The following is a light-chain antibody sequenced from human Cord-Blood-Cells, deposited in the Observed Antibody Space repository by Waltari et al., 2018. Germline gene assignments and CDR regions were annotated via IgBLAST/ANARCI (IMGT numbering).Light chain of an antibody. J-gene: IGLJ2*01. CDR1: SGSIASNY. CDR2: EDN. Sequence: NFMLTQPHSVSESPGKTVTISCTRSSGSIASNYVQWYQQRPASAPTTVIYEDNQRPSGFPDRFSGSIDSSSNSASLTISGLKTEDEADYYCQSYDSSNVVFGGGTKLTVL. CDR3: QSYDSSNVV. V-gene: IGLV6-57*03.